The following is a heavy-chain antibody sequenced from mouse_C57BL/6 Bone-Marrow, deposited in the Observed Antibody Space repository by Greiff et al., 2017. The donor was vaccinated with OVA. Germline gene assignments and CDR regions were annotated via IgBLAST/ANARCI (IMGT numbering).Heavy chain of an antibody. D-gene: IGHD1-1*01. Sequence: VKLMESGTELVKPGASVKLSCKASGYTFTSYWMHWVKQRPGQGLEWIGNINPSNGGTNYNEKFKSKATLTVDKSSSTAYMQLSSLTSEDSAVYYCARPDYYGSSYGYWGQGTTLTVSS. CDR3: ARPDYYGSSYGY. CDR1: GYTFTSYW. V-gene: IGHV1-53*01. CDR2: INPSNGGT. J-gene: IGHJ2*01.